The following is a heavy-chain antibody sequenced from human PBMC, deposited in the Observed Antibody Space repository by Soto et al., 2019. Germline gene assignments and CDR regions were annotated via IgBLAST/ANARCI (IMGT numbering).Heavy chain of an antibody. Sequence: QPGGSLRLSCAASGFTFSTFSTNWVRQAPGKGLEWLSYIGGSGGSISYADSVKGRFTISRDNGKNTLYLQMSSLRDEDTAVYYCARDLAWAFDSWGQGALVTVSS. CDR2: IGGSGGSI. D-gene: IGHD1-26*01. V-gene: IGHV3-48*02. J-gene: IGHJ4*02. CDR1: GFTFSTFS. CDR3: ARDLAWAFDS.